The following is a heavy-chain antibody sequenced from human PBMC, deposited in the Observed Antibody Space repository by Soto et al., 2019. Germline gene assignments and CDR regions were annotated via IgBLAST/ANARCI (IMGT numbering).Heavy chain of an antibody. V-gene: IGHV1-3*01. J-gene: IGHJ4*02. D-gene: IGHD6-6*01. CDR2: INAGNGNT. CDR1: GYTFTSYA. Sequence: GASVKVSCKASGYTFTSYAMHWVRQAPGQRLEWMRWINAGNGNTKYSQKFQGRVTITRDTSASTAYMELSSLRSEDTAVYYCARDRSSSFRFLGLGYWGQGTLVTVSS. CDR3: ARDRSSSFRFLGLGY.